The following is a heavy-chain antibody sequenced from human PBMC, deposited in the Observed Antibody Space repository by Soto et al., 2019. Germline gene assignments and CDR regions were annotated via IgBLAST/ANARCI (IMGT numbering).Heavy chain of an antibody. CDR1: GGSISSGDYY. CDR3: ARVIRRQSTNWFDP. J-gene: IGHJ5*02. V-gene: IGHV4-30-4*01. D-gene: IGHD3-16*01. CDR2: IYYSGST. Sequence: SETLSLTCTVSGGSISSGDYYWSWIRQPPGKGLEWIGYIYYSGSTYYNPSLKSRVTISVDTSKNQFSLKLSSVTAADTAVYYCARVIRRQSTNWFDPWGQGTLVTVSS.